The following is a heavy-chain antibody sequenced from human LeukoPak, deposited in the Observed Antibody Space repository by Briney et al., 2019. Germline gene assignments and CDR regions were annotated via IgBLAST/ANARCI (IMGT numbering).Heavy chain of an antibody. V-gene: IGHV1-69*13. CDR1: GGTFISYA. CDR2: IIPIFGTA. D-gene: IGHD6-19*01. Sequence: SVKVSCKASGGTFISYAISWVRQAPGQGLEWMGGIIPIFGTANYAQKFQGRVTITADESTSTAYMELSSLRSEDTAVYYCARDRDSSGMFDYWGQGTLVTASS. CDR3: ARDRDSSGMFDY. J-gene: IGHJ4*02.